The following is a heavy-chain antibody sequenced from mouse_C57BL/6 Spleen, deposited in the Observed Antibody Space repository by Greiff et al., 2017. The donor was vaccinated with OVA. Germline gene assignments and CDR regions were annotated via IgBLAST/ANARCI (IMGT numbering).Heavy chain of an antibody. V-gene: IGHV1-5*01. CDR3: TRALEGYAMDY. J-gene: IGHJ4*01. Sequence: EVQLQQSGTVLARPGASVKLSCKTSGFTFTSYWMHWVNQRPGQGLEWIGAIYPGNRDTRYNQKLQGKAKLTAVTSTSTFYMELSSLTNENSAVYYCTRALEGYAMDYWGQGTSVTVSS. CDR1: GFTFTSYW. CDR2: IYPGNRDT.